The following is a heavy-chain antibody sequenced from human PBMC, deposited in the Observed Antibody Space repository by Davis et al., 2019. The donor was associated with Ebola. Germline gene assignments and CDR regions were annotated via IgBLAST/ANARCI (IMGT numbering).Heavy chain of an antibody. J-gene: IGHJ4*02. Sequence: SWIRQPPGKGLEWIGEINHSGSTNYNPSLKSRVTISVDTSKNQFSLKLSSVTAADTAVYYCARMSIAARPIDYWGQGTLVTVSS. D-gene: IGHD6-6*01. V-gene: IGHV4-34*01. CDR2: INHSGST. CDR3: ARMSIAARPIDY.